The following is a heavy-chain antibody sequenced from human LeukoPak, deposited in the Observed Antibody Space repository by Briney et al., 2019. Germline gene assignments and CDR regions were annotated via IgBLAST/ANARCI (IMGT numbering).Heavy chain of an antibody. CDR1: GYTFTSYY. CDR2: INPGAGST. D-gene: IGHD3-16*02. J-gene: IGHJ4*02. V-gene: IGHV1-46*01. CDR3: ARVTGVWGSYRYTLDY. Sequence: ASVEVSCKASGYTFTSYYMHWVRQAPGQGLEWMGIINPGAGSTSYAQQFQGRVTMTRDTSTSTVYMELSSLRSEDTAVYYCARVTGVWGSYRYTLDYWGRGTLVTVSS.